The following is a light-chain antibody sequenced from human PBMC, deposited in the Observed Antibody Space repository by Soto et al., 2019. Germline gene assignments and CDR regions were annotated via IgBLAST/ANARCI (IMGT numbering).Light chain of an antibody. CDR2: DAS. Sequence: EIVLTQSPATLSLSPGERATLSCRASQSVSSYLAWYQQKPGQAPRLLIYDASNRATGIPARFSGSGSGTDFTLTISSLEPEDFAVYYCQQRSNWPGGRTLGKGTKVEIK. J-gene: IGKJ1*01. V-gene: IGKV3-11*01. CDR3: QQRSNWPGGRT. CDR1: QSVSSY.